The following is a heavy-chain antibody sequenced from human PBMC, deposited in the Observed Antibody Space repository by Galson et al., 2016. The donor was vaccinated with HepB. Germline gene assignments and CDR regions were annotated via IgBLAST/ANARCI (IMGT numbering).Heavy chain of an antibody. V-gene: IGHV3-15*01. CDR2: IKTKTDGGTT. Sequence: LRLSCAASGFTFSNAWMSWVRQAPGKGLEWVGRIKTKTDGGTTDYPAPVKGRFSIARHDSKNTSYLLMNSLKTEDTAVYYCTTDFLRRVPPDWIDPWGQGTLVTVSS. CDR1: GFTFSNAW. D-gene: IGHD6-19*01. J-gene: IGHJ5*02. CDR3: TTDFLRRVPPDWIDP.